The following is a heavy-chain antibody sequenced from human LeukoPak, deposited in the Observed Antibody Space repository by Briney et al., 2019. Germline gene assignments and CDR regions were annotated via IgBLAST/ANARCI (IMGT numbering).Heavy chain of an antibody. CDR2: INKDGSEK. V-gene: IGHV3-7*01. J-gene: IGHJ6*03. CDR1: GFTFLSYW. Sequence: PGGSLRLSCAASGFTFLSYWMSWVCQAPGKGLEWVANINKDGSEKYYVGSVKGRFTISRDNDKNSLYLQMNSLRDEDTAVYSCAREGRKSRGVDMFRKKETGYYYYMDVWGKGTTVTVSS. CDR3: AREGRKSRGVDMFRKKETGYYYYMDV. D-gene: IGHD3-10*01.